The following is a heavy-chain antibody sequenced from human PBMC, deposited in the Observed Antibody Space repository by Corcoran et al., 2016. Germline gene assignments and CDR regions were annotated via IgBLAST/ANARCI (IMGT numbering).Heavy chain of an antibody. V-gene: IGHV3-21*01. CDR2: ISSSSSYI. J-gene: IGHJ4*02. CDR1: GFSFSTYS. CDR3: ATEVGY. D-gene: IGHD3-10*01. Sequence: EVQLVVSGGGLVKPGGSLRLFCAASGFSFSTYSMNWVRQAPGKGLEWVSSISSSSSYIYYADSVKGRLNTARDNAKNSLYLQMNSLRAEDTSVYYCATEVGYWGQGTLVTVSS.